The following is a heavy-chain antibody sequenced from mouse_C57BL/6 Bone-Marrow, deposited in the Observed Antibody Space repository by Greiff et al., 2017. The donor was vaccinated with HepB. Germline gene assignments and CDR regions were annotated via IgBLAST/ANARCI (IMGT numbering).Heavy chain of an antibody. CDR2: INPNNGGT. CDR1: GYTFTDYN. Sequence: VQLQQSGPELVKPGASVKIPCKASGYTFTDYNMDWVKQSHGKSLEWIGDINPNNGGTIYNQKFKGKATLTVDKSSSTAYMELRSLTSEDTAVYYCARGGTTVVAHFDYWGQGTTLTVSS. D-gene: IGHD1-1*01. J-gene: IGHJ2*01. CDR3: ARGGTTVVAHFDY. V-gene: IGHV1-18*01.